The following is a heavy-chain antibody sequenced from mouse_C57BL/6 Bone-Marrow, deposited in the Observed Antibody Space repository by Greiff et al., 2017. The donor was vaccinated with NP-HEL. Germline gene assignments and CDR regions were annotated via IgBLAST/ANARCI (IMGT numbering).Heavy chain of an antibody. CDR2: ILPSIGRT. CDR1: DSEVFPIAY. CDR3: ARGPITTVVATDFDY. D-gene: IGHD1-1*01. V-gene: IGHV15-2*01. J-gene: IGHJ2*01. Sequence: VQLKESGSELRSPGSSVKLSCKDFDSEVFPIAYMSWVRQKPGHGFEWIGGILPSIGRTIYGEKFEDKATLDADTLSNTAYLELNSLTSEDSAIYYCARGPITTVVATDFDYWGQGTTLTVSS.